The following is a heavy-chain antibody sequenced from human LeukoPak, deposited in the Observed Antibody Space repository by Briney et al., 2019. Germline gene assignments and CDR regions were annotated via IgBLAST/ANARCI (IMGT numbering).Heavy chain of an antibody. CDR1: GFTFSSYA. Sequence: GGSLRLSCAASGFTFSSYAMHWVRQAPGKGLEWVAVISYDGSNKYYADSVKGRFTISRDNSKNTLYLQMNSLRAEDTAVYYCARDGVEVDYYDSSGYYNYFDYWGQGTLVTVSS. CDR2: ISYDGSNK. J-gene: IGHJ4*02. D-gene: IGHD3-22*01. V-gene: IGHV3-30*04. CDR3: ARDGVEVDYYDSSGYYNYFDY.